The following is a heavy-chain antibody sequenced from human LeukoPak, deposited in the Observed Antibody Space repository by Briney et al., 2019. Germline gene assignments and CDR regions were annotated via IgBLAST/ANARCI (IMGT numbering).Heavy chain of an antibody. V-gene: IGHV4-59*01. D-gene: IGHD3-22*01. CDR1: GGSISSYY. CDR3: ARSSGSYYYYYMDV. J-gene: IGHJ6*03. CDR2: IYYSGGT. Sequence: SETLSLTCTVSGGSISSYYWSWIRQPPGKGLEWIGYIYYSGGTNYNPSPKSRVTISVDTSKNQFSLKLSSVTAADTAVYFCARSSGSYYYYYMDVWGKGTTVTVSS.